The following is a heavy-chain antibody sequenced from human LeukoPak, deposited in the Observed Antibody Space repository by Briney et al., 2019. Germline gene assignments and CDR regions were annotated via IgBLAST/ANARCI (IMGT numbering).Heavy chain of an antibody. J-gene: IGHJ4*02. CDR2: INPNSGGT. CDR3: ARDRGYSGYETDY. CDR1: GYTFTGYY. V-gene: IGHV1-2*04. D-gene: IGHD5-12*01. Sequence: GASVKVSCKASGYTFTGYYRHWVRQAPGQALEWMGWINPNSGGTNYAQKFQGWVTMTRDTSISTAYMELSRLRSDDTAVYYCARDRGYSGYETDYWGQGTLVTVSS.